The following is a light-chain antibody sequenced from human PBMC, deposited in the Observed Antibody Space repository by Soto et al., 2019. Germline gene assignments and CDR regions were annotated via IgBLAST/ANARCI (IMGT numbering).Light chain of an antibody. J-gene: IGLJ1*01. CDR1: SSDVGNNNY. V-gene: IGLV2-14*01. Sequence: SVLTQPASVSGSPGQSITISCTGTSSDVGNNNYVSWYQQNPGKAPKVMICDVTNRPSGVSNRFSGSKSGNTASLTISGLQAEDEADYYCSSFTGSSYVFGTGTKVTVL. CDR2: DVT. CDR3: SSFTGSSYV.